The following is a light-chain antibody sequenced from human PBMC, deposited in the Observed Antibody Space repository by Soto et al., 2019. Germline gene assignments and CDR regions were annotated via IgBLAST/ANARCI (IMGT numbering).Light chain of an antibody. Sequence: QSALTQPASVSGSPGQSITISCTGTSSDVGGYNYVSWYQQHPGKAPKLMIYEVSNRPSGVSNRFSGSKSGNTASLTISGLQAEDEDDNYCSSYTSGSTWVFGGGTKLTVL. CDR2: EVS. CDR3: SSYTSGSTWV. J-gene: IGLJ3*02. CDR1: SSDVGGYNY. V-gene: IGLV2-14*01.